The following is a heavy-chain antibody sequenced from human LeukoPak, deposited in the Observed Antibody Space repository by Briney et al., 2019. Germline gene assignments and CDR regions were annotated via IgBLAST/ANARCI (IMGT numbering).Heavy chain of an antibody. CDR2: FDPEDGET. CDR1: GYTLTELS. CDR3: ARDRTVSNYYVKWYDAFDI. D-gene: IGHD3-10*02. J-gene: IGHJ3*02. V-gene: IGHV1-24*01. Sequence: GASVKVSCKVSGYTLTELSMHRVRQAPGKGLEWMGGFDPEDGETIYAQKFQGRVTMTEDTSTDTAYMELSSLRSEDTAVYYCARDRTVSNYYVKWYDAFDIWGQGTMVTVSS.